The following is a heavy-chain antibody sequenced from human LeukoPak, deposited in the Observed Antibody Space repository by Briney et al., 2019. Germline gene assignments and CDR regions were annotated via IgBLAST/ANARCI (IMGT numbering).Heavy chain of an antibody. D-gene: IGHD4-17*01. CDR2: ITDSGDAT. J-gene: IGHJ4*02. CDR3: AKDKTPDGDYVD. V-gene: IGHV3-23*01. Sequence: GGSLRLSCAASGFTFSTYAMSWVRQAPGKGLEWVSSITDSGDATYYAGSVKGRFTISRDNSKNTLYLQMNSLRAEDTAVYYCAKDKTPDGDYVDWGQGTLVTVSS. CDR1: GFTFSTYA.